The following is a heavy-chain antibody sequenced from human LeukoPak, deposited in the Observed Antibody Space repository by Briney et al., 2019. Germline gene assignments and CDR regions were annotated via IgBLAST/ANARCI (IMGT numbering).Heavy chain of an antibody. CDR3: ARGGLGIAAASNPFNWFDP. D-gene: IGHD6-13*01. CDR1: GGTFSSYA. Sequence: GSSVKVSCKASGGTFSSYAISWVRQAPGQGLEWVGGIIPSFGTGNYAQKFQGRGTITADKSTSTAYMELSSLRSEDTAVYYCARGGLGIAAASNPFNWFDPWGQGTLVTVSS. V-gene: IGHV1-69*06. J-gene: IGHJ5*02. CDR2: IIPSFGTG.